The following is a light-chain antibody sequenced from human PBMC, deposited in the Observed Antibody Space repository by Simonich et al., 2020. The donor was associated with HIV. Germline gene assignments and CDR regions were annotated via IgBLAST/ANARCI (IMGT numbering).Light chain of an antibody. Sequence: DIQMTQSPSSVSASLGDRVTITCRASQGISSYLNWYQQKPGKAPKLLIYAASSLQSGVPSRFSGSGSGTDFTLSISSLQPEDFATYYCQQSYSTPPTFGGGTKVEIK. CDR3: QQSYSTPPT. V-gene: IGKV1-39*01. CDR2: AAS. J-gene: IGKJ4*01. CDR1: QGISSY.